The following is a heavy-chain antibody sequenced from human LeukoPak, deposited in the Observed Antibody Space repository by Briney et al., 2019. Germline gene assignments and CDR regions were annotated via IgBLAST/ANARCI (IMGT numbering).Heavy chain of an antibody. Sequence: EASVKVSCKASGYIFTDYYIHWVRQAPGQGLEWMGRVNPNSGGTNFAQKFQGRVTMTRDTSISTAYKELSRLRSDDTAVYYCARTGGPDYGDPHDAFDIWGQGTMVTVSS. J-gene: IGHJ3*02. CDR2: VNPNSGGT. V-gene: IGHV1-2*06. CDR1: GYIFTDYY. CDR3: ARTGGPDYGDPHDAFDI. D-gene: IGHD4-17*01.